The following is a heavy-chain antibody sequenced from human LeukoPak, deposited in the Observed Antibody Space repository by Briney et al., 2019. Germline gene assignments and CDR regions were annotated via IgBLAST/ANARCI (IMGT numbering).Heavy chain of an antibody. D-gene: IGHD3-10*01. CDR2: IYPGDSDT. V-gene: IGHV5-51*01. CDR1: GYGFTSYW. CDR3: ARVLLWFGELKDGMDV. Sequence: GESLKISCRGFGYGFTSYWIGGVGRMPGKGLEGMGFIYPGDSDTRYSPSFQGQVTISADKSISTAYLQWSSLKASDTAMYYCARVLLWFGELKDGMDVWGQGTTVTVSS. J-gene: IGHJ6*02.